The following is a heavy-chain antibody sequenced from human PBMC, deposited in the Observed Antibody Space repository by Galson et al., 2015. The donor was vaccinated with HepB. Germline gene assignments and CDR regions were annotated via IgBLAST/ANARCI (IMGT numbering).Heavy chain of an antibody. V-gene: IGHV1-69*04. CDR2: IIPILGIA. D-gene: IGHD4-17*01. J-gene: IGHJ4*02. CDR1: GGTFSSYT. Sequence: SVKVSCKASGGTFSSYTISWVRQAPGQGLEWMGRIIPILGIANYAQKFQGRVTITADKSTSTAYMELSSLRSYDTAVYYCARDHGVTTALDYWGQGTLVTVSS. CDR3: ARDHGVTTALDY.